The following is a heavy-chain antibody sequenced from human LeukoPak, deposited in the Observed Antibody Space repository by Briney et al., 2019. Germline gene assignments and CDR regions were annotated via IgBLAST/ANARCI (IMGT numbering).Heavy chain of an antibody. CDR2: IYPDDSDT. V-gene: IGHV5-51*01. Sequence: GESLKISCKGSGYKFNAHWIAWVRQMPGKGLEWMGIIYPDDSDTRYSPSFQGQVTISADKSVSIAYLQWSSLKASDTAMYYCARPNITSYYDGRGYDAFDVWGQGTMVIVSS. J-gene: IGHJ3*01. CDR1: GYKFNAHW. D-gene: IGHD3-22*01. CDR3: ARPNITSYYDGRGYDAFDV.